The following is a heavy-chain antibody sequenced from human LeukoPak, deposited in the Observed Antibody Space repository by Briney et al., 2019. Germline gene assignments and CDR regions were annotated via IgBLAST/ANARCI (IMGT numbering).Heavy chain of an antibody. Sequence: SCKASGGTFSSYAMSWVRQAPGKGLEWVSAISGSGGSTYYADSVKGRFTISRDNSKNTLYLQMNSLRAEDTAVYYCAKAPYEPDEDYWGQGTLVTVSS. CDR2: ISGSGGST. V-gene: IGHV3-23*01. CDR3: AKAPYEPDEDY. CDR1: GGTFSSYA. J-gene: IGHJ4*02. D-gene: IGHD3-16*01.